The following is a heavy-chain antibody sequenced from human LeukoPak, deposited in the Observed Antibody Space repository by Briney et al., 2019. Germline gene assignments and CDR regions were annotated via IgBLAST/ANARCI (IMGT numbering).Heavy chain of an antibody. CDR1: GFTFSSYA. D-gene: IGHD3-22*01. J-gene: IGHJ3*02. CDR3: AKRPRDSSGYYLGAFDI. V-gene: IGHV3-23*01. Sequence: GGSLRLSCAASGFTFSSYAMTWVRQAPGKGLEWVSGIYASGSATHYADTVKGRFTISRDNSKNTLYLQMNTLRAEDTAVYYCAKRPRDSSGYYLGAFDIWGQGTMVTASS. CDR2: IYASGSAT.